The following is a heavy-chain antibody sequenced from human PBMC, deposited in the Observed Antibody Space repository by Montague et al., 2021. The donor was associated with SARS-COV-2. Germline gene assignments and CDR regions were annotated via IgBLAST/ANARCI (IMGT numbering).Heavy chain of an antibody. CDR1: GDFVSSDGYY. Sequence: TLSLTCTISGDFVSSDGYYWGWIRQHPGKGLEWIGDIYYSGSTHYNPSLKSRVTISVDTSKNQFSLKLSSVTAADTAVYYCAREVMGSVNYYQAIKYGLDVRGQGTTVTVSS. V-gene: IGHV4-31*03. D-gene: IGHD3-10*01. CDR3: AREVMGSVNYYQAIKYGLDV. J-gene: IGHJ6*02. CDR2: IYYSGST.